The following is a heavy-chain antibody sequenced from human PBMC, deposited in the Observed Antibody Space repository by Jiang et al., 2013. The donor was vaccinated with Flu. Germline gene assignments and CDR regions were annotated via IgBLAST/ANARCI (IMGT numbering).Heavy chain of an antibody. CDR2: IHPDNGNT. Sequence: GAEVKKPGASVKVSCKASGYTFTNFVIHWVRQAPGQRLEWMGWIHPDNGNTKYSQKLQGRVTITRDTFASTAYMELDSLRSEDTAVYYCARSLYYYDSSGAHAFDIWGQGTMVTVSS. J-gene: IGHJ3*02. D-gene: IGHD3-22*01. CDR3: ARSLYYYDSSGAHAFDI. V-gene: IGHV1-3*01. CDR1: GYTFTNFV.